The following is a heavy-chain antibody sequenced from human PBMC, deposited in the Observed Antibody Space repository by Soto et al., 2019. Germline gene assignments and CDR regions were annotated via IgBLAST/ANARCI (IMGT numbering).Heavy chain of an antibody. Sequence: SQTLSCAASGFTFSSYAMHWVRQAPGKGLEWVAVISYDGSNKYYADSVKGRFTISRDNSKNTLYLQMNSLRAEDTAVYYCARDFGYCSGGSCYSAFGYWGQGTLVTVS. V-gene: IGHV3-30-3*01. D-gene: IGHD2-15*01. CDR3: ARDFGYCSGGSCYSAFGY. J-gene: IGHJ4*02. CDR2: ISYDGSNK. CDR1: GFTFSSYA.